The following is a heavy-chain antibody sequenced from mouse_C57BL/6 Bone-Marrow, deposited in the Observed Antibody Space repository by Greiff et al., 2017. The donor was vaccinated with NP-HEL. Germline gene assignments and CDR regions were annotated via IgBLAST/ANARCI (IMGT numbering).Heavy chain of an antibody. CDR2: INPNNGGT. V-gene: IGHV1-26*01. CDR1: GYMFTDYY. CDR3: ARGGYYYGSRDY. D-gene: IGHD1-1*01. Sequence: EVQLQQSGPELVKPGASVKISCKASGYMFTDYYMNWVKQSHGKSLEWIGDINPNNGGTSYNQKFKGKATLTVDKSSSTAYMELRSLTSEDSAVYYCARGGYYYGSRDYWGQGTTLTVSS. J-gene: IGHJ2*01.